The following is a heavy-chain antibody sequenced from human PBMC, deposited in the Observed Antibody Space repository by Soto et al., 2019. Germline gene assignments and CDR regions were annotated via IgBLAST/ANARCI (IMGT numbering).Heavy chain of an antibody. CDR1: GFTFSSYG. J-gene: IGHJ4*02. Sequence: GGSLRLSCAASGFTFSSYGMHWVRQAPGKGLEWVAVISYDGSNKYYADSVKGRFTISRDNSKNTLYLQMNSLRAEDTAVYYCAKDLAAGETYDILTGYPDYWGQGTLVTASS. D-gene: IGHD3-9*01. V-gene: IGHV3-30*18. CDR3: AKDLAAGETYDILTGYPDY. CDR2: ISYDGSNK.